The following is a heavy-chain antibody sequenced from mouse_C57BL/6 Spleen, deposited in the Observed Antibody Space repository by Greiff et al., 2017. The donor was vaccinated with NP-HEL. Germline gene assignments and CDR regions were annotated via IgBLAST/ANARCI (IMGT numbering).Heavy chain of an antibody. J-gene: IGHJ4*01. Sequence: EVQRVESGGGLVQPGGSLSLSCAASGFTFTDYYMSWVRQPPGKALEWLGFIRNKANGYTTEYSASVKGRFTISRDNSQSILYLQMNALRAEDSATYYCARSYDGYSVYAMDYWGQGNSVTVSS. CDR3: ARSYDGYSVYAMDY. V-gene: IGHV7-3*01. CDR2: IRNKANGYTT. D-gene: IGHD2-3*01. CDR1: GFTFTDYY.